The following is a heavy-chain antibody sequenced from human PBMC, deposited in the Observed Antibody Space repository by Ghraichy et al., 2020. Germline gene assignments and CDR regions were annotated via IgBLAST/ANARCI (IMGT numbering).Heavy chain of an antibody. V-gene: IGHV3-23*01. CDR1: GFTFSSYA. Sequence: SCAASGFTFSSYAMSWVRQAPGKGLEWVSAISGSGGSTYYADSVKGRFTISRDNSKNTLYLQMNSLRAEDTAVYYCANSHYYYYYMDVWGKGTTVTVSS. J-gene: IGHJ6*03. CDR3: ANSHYYYYYMDV. CDR2: ISGSGGST.